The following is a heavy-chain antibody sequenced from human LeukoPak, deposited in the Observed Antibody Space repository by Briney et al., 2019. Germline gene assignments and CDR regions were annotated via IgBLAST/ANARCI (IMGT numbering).Heavy chain of an antibody. CDR2: VIPILGIA. J-gene: IGHJ4*02. V-gene: IGHV1-69*04. CDR3: ARGGSAAAGIRGDY. Sequence: SVKVSCKASGGTFSSYAISWVRQAPGQGLEWMGRVIPILGIANYAQKFQGRVTMTRDTSTSTVYMELSSLRSEDTAVYYCARGGSAAAGIRGDYWGQGTLVTVSS. CDR1: GGTFSSYA. D-gene: IGHD6-13*01.